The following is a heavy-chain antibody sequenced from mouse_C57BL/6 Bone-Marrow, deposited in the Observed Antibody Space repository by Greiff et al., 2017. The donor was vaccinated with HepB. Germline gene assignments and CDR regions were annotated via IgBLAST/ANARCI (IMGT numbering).Heavy chain of an antibody. Sequence: QVQLKQSGAELVRPGTSVKVSCKASGYAFTNYLIEWVKQRPGQGLEWIGVINPGSGGTNYNEKFKGKATLAADKSSSTAYMQLSSLTYEDSAVCFCGRRGVVATGYYAMDYWGQGTSVTVSS. V-gene: IGHV1-54*01. D-gene: IGHD1-1*01. CDR2: INPGSGGT. CDR1: GYAFTNYL. J-gene: IGHJ4*01. CDR3: GRRGVVATGYYAMDY.